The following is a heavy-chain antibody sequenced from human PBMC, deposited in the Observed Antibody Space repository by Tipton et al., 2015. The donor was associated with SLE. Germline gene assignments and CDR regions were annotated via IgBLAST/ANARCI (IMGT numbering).Heavy chain of an antibody. CDR2: IYYSGST. J-gene: IGHJ4*02. D-gene: IGHD3-3*01. CDR1: GGSISSHY. V-gene: IGHV4-59*11. CDR3: ARAYYDFWSGYPYYFVN. Sequence: GLVKPSETLSLTCTVSGGSISSHYWSWIRQPPGKGLDWIGYIYYSGSTNYNPSLKSRVTISVDTSKNQFSLKLSSVTAADTAVYYCARAYYDFWSGYPYYFVNWGQGTLVTVSS.